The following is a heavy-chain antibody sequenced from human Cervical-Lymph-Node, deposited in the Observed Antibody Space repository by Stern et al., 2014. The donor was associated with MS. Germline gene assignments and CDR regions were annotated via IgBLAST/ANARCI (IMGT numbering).Heavy chain of an antibody. CDR2: IHWDDDK. J-gene: IGHJ4*02. V-gene: IGHV2-70*01. CDR1: GFSLNTSGMC. Sequence: QVTLKESGPALVKPTQTLTLTCTFSGFSLNTSGMCVSWIRQPPGKALEWLALIHWDDDKYYSTSLKTRLTISKDTSKNQVVLTMTNMDPVDTATYYCARSPLLNGDIRGFDYWGQGTLVTVSS. CDR3: ARSPLLNGDIRGFDY. D-gene: IGHD2-8*01.